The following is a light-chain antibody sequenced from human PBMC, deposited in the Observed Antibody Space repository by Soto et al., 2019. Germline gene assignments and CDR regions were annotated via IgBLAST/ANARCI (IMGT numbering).Light chain of an antibody. J-gene: IGLJ3*02. Sequence: QSVLTQPPSASGTPGQRVTISCSGSFSNIGSNSVNWYQQLPGTAPKLLIYSDNQRPSGVPDRFSGSKSGTSASLAITGLQAEDEADYYCQSYDSSLRGVFGGGTKLTVL. CDR1: FSNIGSNS. CDR3: QSYDSSLRGV. V-gene: IGLV1-44*01. CDR2: SDN.